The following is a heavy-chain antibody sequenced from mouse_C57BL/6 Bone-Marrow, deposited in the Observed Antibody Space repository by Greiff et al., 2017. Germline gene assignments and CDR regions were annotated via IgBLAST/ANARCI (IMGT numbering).Heavy chain of an antibody. CDR2: IRNKANNHAT. Sequence: EVKVVESGGGLVQPGGSMKLSCAASGFTFSDAWMDWVRQSPEQGLEWVAEIRNKANNHATYYAESVKGRFTISRDDSKSSVYLQMNSLRAEDTGIYYCTRGGSPWYFDVWGTGTTVTVSS. J-gene: IGHJ1*03. V-gene: IGHV6-6*01. D-gene: IGHD1-1*01. CDR1: GFTFSDAW. CDR3: TRGGSPWYFDV.